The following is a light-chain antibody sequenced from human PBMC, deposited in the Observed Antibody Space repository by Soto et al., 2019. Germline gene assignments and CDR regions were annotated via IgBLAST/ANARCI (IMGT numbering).Light chain of an antibody. Sequence: EIVMTQSPATLSVSPGERATHSCRASQSVSSNLAWYQQKPGQAPRLLIYGASTRATGIPARFSGSGSGTEFTLTISSLQSEDFAVYYCQQYNNWQKTFGQGTKVDIK. CDR1: QSVSSN. CDR2: GAS. J-gene: IGKJ1*01. CDR3: QQYNNWQKT. V-gene: IGKV3-15*01.